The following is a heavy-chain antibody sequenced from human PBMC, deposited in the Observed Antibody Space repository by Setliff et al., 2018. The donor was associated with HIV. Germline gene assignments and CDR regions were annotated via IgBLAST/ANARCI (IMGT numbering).Heavy chain of an antibody. J-gene: IGHJ4*02. CDR1: GFSLSTAGVA. D-gene: IGHD3-22*01. CDR2: IYWNNQK. Sequence: SGPRVNPTQTLTLTCSFSGFSLSTAGVAVGWIRQPPGKAPEWLALIYWNNQKRYSPSLRTRLAIVADTSKNQVVLTLTNMDPVDTATYYCVHTFYLDSSGLREFDVWGQGTQVTVSS. CDR3: VHTFYLDSSGLREFDV. V-gene: IGHV2-5*01.